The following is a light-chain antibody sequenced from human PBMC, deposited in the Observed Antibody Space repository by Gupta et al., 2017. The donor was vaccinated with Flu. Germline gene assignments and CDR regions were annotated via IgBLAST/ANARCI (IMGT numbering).Light chain of an antibody. CDR3: QAWDSSTGV. J-gene: IGLJ2*01. Sequence: YELTQPPSVSVSPGQTASITCSGDKLGDKYACWYQQKPGQSPVLVIYQDSKRPSGIPERFSGSNSGNTATLTISGTQAMDEADYYCQAWDSSTGVFGGGTKLTVL. V-gene: IGLV3-1*01. CDR1: KLGDKY. CDR2: QDS.